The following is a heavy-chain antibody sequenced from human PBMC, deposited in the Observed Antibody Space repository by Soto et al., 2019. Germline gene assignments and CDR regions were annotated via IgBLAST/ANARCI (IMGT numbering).Heavy chain of an antibody. CDR2: ISSSSSTI. CDR1: GFTFSRCS. CDR3: AREAGTWHLPLNWFDP. V-gene: IGHV3-48*02. D-gene: IGHD6-19*01. Sequence: GGSLRLSCAASGFTFSRCSMNWVRQAPGKGLEWVSYISSSSSTIYYADSVKGRFTISRDNAKNSLYLQMNSLRDEDTAVYYCAREAGTWHLPLNWFDPWGQGTLVTVSS. J-gene: IGHJ5*02.